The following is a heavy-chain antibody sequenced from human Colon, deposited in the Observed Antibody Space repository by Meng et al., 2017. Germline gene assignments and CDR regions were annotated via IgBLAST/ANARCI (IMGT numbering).Heavy chain of an antibody. J-gene: IGHJ1*01. Sequence: QVQLPESGPALVKPSAPLSLTCAVSGDSITNHNWWAWVRQPPGKGLEWIGEIPHRGSSAYSPSLKSRVSMSIDKSKNQFSLKLTSVTAADTAVYYCLRGSGGSVWGQGTLVTVSS. CDR1: GDSITNHNW. V-gene: IGHV4-4*02. CDR3: LRGSGGSV. D-gene: IGHD3-10*01. CDR2: IPHRGSS.